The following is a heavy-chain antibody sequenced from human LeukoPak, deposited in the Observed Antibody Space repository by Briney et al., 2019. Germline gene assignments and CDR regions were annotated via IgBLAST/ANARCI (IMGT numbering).Heavy chain of an antibody. CDR3: ARGIRYYDILTGHVKGHDNSYYYYMDV. D-gene: IGHD3-9*01. CDR1: GYTFTSYG. CDR2: IIPMFETA. J-gene: IGHJ6*03. Sequence: SVEISCKASGYTFTSYGISWVRQAPGQGLEWMGGIIPMFETANYAQKFQGRVTITADEFTTTVYMELSSLRSEDTAVYYCARGIRYYDILTGHVKGHDNSYYYYMDVWGQGTAVTISS. V-gene: IGHV1-69*13.